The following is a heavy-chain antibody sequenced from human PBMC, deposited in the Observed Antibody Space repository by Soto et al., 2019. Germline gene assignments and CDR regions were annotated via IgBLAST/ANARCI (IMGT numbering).Heavy chain of an antibody. CDR3: ARDQILYGSGTTDNYYYYYGMDV. CDR2: IKQDGSEK. V-gene: IGHV3-7*05. J-gene: IGHJ6*02. CDR1: GFTFSSYW. Sequence: GGSLRLSCAASGFTFSSYWMSWVRQAPGKGLEWVANIKQDGSEKYYVDSVKGRFTISRDNAKNSLYLQMNSLRAEDTAVYYCARDQILYGSGTTDNYYYYYGMDVWGQGTTVTVSS. D-gene: IGHD3-10*01.